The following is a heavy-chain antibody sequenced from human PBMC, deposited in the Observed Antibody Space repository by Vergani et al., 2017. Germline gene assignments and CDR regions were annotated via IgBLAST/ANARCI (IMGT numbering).Heavy chain of an antibody. CDR1: GGSVSSGSYY. D-gene: IGHD1-26*01. J-gene: IGHJ4*02. Sequence: QVQLQESGPGLVKPSETLSLTCTVSGGSVSSGSYYWSWIRQPPGKGLEWIGYIYYSGSTNYNPSLKSRVTISVDPSKNQFSLKLSSVTAADTAVYYCARGIKSGSYYFDYWGQGTLVTVSS. CDR3: ARGIKSGSYYFDY. CDR2: IYYSGST. V-gene: IGHV4-61*01.